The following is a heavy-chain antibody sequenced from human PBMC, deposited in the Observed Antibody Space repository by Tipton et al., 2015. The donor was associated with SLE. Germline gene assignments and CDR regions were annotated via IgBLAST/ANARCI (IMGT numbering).Heavy chain of an antibody. CDR3: ARAGRDIVVVPAAMADY. D-gene: IGHD2-2*01. CDR1: GYSISSGYY. V-gene: IGHV4-38-2*01. CDR2: IYHSGST. J-gene: IGHJ4*02. Sequence: TLSLTCAVSGYSISSGYYWGWIRQPPGKGLEWIGSIYHSGSTYYNPSLKSRVTISVDTSKNQFSLKLSSVTAADTAVYYCARAGRDIVVVPAAMADYWGQGTLVTVSS.